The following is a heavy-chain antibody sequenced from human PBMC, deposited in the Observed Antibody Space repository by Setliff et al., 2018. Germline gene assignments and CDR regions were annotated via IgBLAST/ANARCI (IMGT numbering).Heavy chain of an antibody. J-gene: IGHJ3*02. D-gene: IGHD3-22*01. V-gene: IGHV4-31*03. CDR3: ARVPRLLSVRNAFDI. CDR1: GGSISSSSYY. CDR2: IYYSGST. Sequence: SETLSLTCTVSGGSISSSSYYWGWIRQPPGKGLEWIGYIYYSGSTYYNPSLKSRVTISVDTSKNQFSLRLSSVTAADTAVYYCARVPRLLSVRNAFDIWGQGTMVTV.